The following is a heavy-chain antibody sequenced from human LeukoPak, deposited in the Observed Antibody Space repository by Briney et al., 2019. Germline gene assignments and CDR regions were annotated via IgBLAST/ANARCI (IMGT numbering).Heavy chain of an antibody. CDR2: IYHSGST. J-gene: IGHJ4*02. Sequence: SETLSLTCAVSGGSISSGGYSWSWIRQPPGKGLEWIGYIYHSGSTYHNPSLKSRVTISVDTSKNQFSLKLSSVTAADTAMYYCARLLYDRSGYYYFDCWGQGTLVTVSS. CDR3: ARLLYDRSGYYYFDC. V-gene: IGHV4-30-2*03. D-gene: IGHD3-22*01. CDR1: GGSISSGGYS.